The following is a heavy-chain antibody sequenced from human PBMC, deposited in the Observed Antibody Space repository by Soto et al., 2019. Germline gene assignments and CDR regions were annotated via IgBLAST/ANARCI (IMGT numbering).Heavy chain of an antibody. CDR3: AARGMTRGYYSGVNG. D-gene: IGHD3-10*01. V-gene: IGHV1-58*01. J-gene: IGHJ6*02. Sequence: SVKVSCKASGFTFTNSAVQWVRQARGQRLEWIGWIVVGSGNTIYAQRFQERVTITRDMSTSTAYMELSSLRSEDTAVYYCAARGMTRGYYSGVNGSGQGTTLTV. CDR1: GFTFTNSA. CDR2: IVVGSGNT.